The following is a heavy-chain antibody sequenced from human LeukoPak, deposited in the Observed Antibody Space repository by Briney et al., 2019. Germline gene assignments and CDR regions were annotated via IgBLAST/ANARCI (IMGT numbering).Heavy chain of an antibody. CDR1: VFTVSSYW. Sequence: GGSLRLSCAASVFTVSSYWMSWVRQAPGKGLEWVANIKQDGSEKYYVDSVKGRFTISRDNAKNSLYLQMNSLRAEDTAVYYCARDFREIDYYYYGMDVWGQGTTVTVSS. CDR2: IKQDGSEK. CDR3: ARDFREIDYYYYGMDV. J-gene: IGHJ6*02. D-gene: IGHD5-24*01. V-gene: IGHV3-7*01.